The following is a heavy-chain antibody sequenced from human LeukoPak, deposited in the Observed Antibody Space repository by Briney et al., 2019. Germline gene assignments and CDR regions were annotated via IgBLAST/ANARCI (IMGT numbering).Heavy chain of an antibody. V-gene: IGHV4-4*07. CDR3: ARGAGTSDAFDI. J-gene: IGHJ3*02. CDR1: GGSINNYH. Sequence: SETLSLTCTVSGGSINNYHWSWIRQPAGKGLEWIGRIFSSGSTNYNPSLKSRVTMSVDTSKNQFSLKLSSVTAADTAVYYCARGAGTSDAFDIWGQGTMVTVSS. D-gene: IGHD6-13*01. CDR2: IFSSGST.